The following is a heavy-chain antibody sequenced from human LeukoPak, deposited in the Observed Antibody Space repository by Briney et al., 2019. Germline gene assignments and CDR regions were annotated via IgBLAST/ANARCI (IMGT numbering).Heavy chain of an antibody. CDR3: ARHHFTGITDAFGI. V-gene: IGHV4-39*01. D-gene: IGHD3-10*01. Sequence: PSETLSLTCTVSGGSISSSSYYWGWIRQPPGKGLEWIGSLYYSGSTYYNPSLKSRVTISADTSKNQFSLKLTSVTATDTAVFYCARHHFTGITDAFGIWGQGTMVTVSS. CDR1: GGSISSSSYY. J-gene: IGHJ3*02. CDR2: LYYSGST.